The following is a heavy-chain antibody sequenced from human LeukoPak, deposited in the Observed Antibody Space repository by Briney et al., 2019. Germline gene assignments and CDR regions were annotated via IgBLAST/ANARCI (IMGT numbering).Heavy chain of an antibody. CDR1: GGTFSSYT. D-gene: IGHD6-6*01. CDR2: IIPILGIA. V-gene: IGHV1-69*04. J-gene: IGHJ6*03. Sequence: SVKVSCKASGGTFSSYTISWVRQAPGRGLEWMGRIIPILGIANYAQKFQGRVTITADKSTSTAYMELSSLRSEDTAVYYCARDSSSSLFDYYYYYMDVWGKGTTVTVSS. CDR3: ARDSSSSLFDYYYYYMDV.